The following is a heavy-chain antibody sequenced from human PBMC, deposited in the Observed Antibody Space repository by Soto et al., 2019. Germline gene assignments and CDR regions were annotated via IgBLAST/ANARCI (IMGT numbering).Heavy chain of an antibody. D-gene: IGHD2-15*01. CDR2: INHNGIT. V-gene: IGHV4-34*01. Sequence: QVQLQQWGAGLLKPSETLSLTCAVYGGSFSGHYWNWIRQPPGKGPEWIGEINHNGITNYNPSLKSRVLISVDTPKNQISLKLSSVTAADTAVYYCERPGYCSGGTCYYFDYWGQGTLVTVSS. J-gene: IGHJ4*02. CDR1: GGSFSGHY. CDR3: ERPGYCSGGTCYYFDY.